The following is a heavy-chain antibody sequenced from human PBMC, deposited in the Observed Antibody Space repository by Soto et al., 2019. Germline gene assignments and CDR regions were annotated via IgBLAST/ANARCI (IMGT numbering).Heavy chain of an antibody. V-gene: IGHV5-51*01. D-gene: IGHD4-17*01. Sequence: GESLKISCKGSGYSFTSYWIGWVRQMPGKGLEWMGIIYPGDSDTRYSPSFQGQVTISADKSISTAYLQWSSLKASDTAMYYCAAGDYPYYYYYGMDVWGQGTTVTVSS. J-gene: IGHJ6*02. CDR2: IYPGDSDT. CDR1: GYSFTSYW. CDR3: AAGDYPYYYYYGMDV.